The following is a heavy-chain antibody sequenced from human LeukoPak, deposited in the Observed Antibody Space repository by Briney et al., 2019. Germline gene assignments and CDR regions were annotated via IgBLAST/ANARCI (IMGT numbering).Heavy chain of an antibody. V-gene: IGHV4-38-2*02. CDR2: INHSAST. J-gene: IGHJ5*02. D-gene: IGHD4-23*01. CDR1: GNSISSGYY. Sequence: PSETLSLTCAASGNSISSGYYWGWIRQPPGKGLEWIGSINHSASTYYNPSLKSRITISVDTSKNQFSLKLTSVTAADMAVYYCARDRGSPVGWFDPWGQGTLVTVSS. CDR3: ARDRGSPVGWFDP.